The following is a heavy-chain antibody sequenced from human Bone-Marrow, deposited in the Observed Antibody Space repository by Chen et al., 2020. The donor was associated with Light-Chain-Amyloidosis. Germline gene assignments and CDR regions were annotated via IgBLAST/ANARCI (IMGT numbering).Heavy chain of an antibody. CDR1: GGALTSTSYY. CDR3: VRSRYSTGPFEV. D-gene: IGHD3-16*02. V-gene: IGHV4-39*07. Sequence: QLHLQESGPGLVRPSETLSLTCAVSGGALTSTSYYAGWIRQPPGKGLEYIASIYSSGSSYYKPSLKSRVTISVDTSKNQFSLRLTPATAADTAVYYCVRSRYSTGPFEVWGQGSLVTVSS. J-gene: IGHJ1*01. CDR2: IYSSGSS.